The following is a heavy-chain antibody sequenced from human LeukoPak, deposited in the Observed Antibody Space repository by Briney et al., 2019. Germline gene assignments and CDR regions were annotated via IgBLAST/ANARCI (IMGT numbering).Heavy chain of an antibody. J-gene: IGHJ6*03. CDR1: GFTFSSYE. V-gene: IGHV3-48*03. Sequence: PGGSLRLSCAASGFTFSSYEMNWVRQAPGKGLDWVSYISTSGSTIYYADSVKGRFTISRDNAKNSLYLQMNSLRAEDTAVYYCARVGNYYYYYMDVWGKGTTVTISS. CDR2: ISTSGSTI. D-gene: IGHD2-15*01. CDR3: ARVGNYYYYYMDV.